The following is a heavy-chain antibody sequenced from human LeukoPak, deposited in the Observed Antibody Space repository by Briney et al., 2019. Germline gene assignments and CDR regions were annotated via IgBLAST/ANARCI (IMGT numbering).Heavy chain of an antibody. D-gene: IGHD1-1*01. Sequence: SETLSLTCAVYGGSFSGYYWSWTRQPPGKGLEWIGEINHSGSTNYNPSLKSRVTISVDTSKNQFSLKLSSVTAADTAVYYCARAPRVRPEVDVWGKGTTVTVSS. CDR2: INHSGST. CDR1: GGSFSGYY. V-gene: IGHV4-34*01. CDR3: ARAPRVRPEVDV. J-gene: IGHJ6*04.